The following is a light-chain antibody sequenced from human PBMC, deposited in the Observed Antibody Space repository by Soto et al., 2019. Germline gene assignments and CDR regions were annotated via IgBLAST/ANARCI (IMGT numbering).Light chain of an antibody. Sequence: DIQLTQSPSFLSASVGDRVTITCRASQGISSYLAWYQQKPGKAPKLLIYAASTLRSGVPSRFSGSGSGTEFTLTISSLQPEDFATYYCQQLNSYPQFTFGPGTKVDIK. CDR1: QGISSY. CDR3: QQLNSYPQFT. V-gene: IGKV1-9*01. CDR2: AAS. J-gene: IGKJ3*01.